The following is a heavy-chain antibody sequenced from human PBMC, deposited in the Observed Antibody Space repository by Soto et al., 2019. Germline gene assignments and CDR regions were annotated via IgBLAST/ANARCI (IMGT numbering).Heavy chain of an antibody. CDR1: GGSFDGYY. CDR3: ARPLGYCSGGSCYFDY. V-gene: IGHV4-34*01. CDR2: IHHSGST. D-gene: IGHD2-15*01. Sequence: SETLSLTCALYGGSFDGYYWSWIRQSPGKGLEWIGEIHHSGSTKYNPSLKSRVSLSVDTSTKQFSLKMTSMTAADRGVYYCARPLGYCSGGSCYFDYWGQGTLVTVSS. J-gene: IGHJ4*02.